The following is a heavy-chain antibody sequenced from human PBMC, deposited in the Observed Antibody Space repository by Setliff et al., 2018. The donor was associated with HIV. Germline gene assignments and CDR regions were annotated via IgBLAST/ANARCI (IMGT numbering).Heavy chain of an antibody. D-gene: IGHD2-21*01. CDR3: ARAGIATSQNWFDP. V-gene: IGHV1-69*13. CDR1: GGTFSSYS. CDR2: IIPVFGSA. Sequence: ASVKVSCKASGGTFSSYSIPWVRQAPGQGLEWVGGIIPVFGSANYAQKFQGRVTITADESTTTAYLELTSLRSEDTAVYYCARAGIATSQNWFDPWGQGTLVTVSS. J-gene: IGHJ5*02.